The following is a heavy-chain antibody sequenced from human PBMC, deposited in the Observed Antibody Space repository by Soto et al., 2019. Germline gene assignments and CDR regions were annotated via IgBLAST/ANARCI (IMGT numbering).Heavy chain of an antibody. CDR3: AKVSGLPPTDY. CDR2: ISYDGSNK. J-gene: IGHJ4*02. Sequence: QVQLVESGGGVVQPGRSLRLSCAASGFTFSSYGMHWVRQAPGKGLEWVAVISYDGSNKYYADSVKGRFTISRDNSKNTLYLQMNSLRAEDTAVYYCAKVSGLPPTDYWGQGTLVTVPS. V-gene: IGHV3-30*18. CDR1: GFTFSSYG. D-gene: IGHD5-12*01.